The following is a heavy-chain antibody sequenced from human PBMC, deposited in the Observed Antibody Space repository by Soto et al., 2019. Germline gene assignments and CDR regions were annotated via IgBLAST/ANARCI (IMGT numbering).Heavy chain of an antibody. CDR3: ARGCYYFYMDV. V-gene: IGHV4-4*02. CDR2: IHHSGST. CDR1: GGSISISNW. J-gene: IGHJ6*03. Sequence: QVQLQESGPGLVKPSETLSLTCAVSGGSISISNWWSWVRQTPGKGLEWIGQIHHSGSTNYSPSLTSRVTISVDKSKNQFSLKMNSVTAADKAVYYCARGCYYFYMDVWGKGTTVTVSS.